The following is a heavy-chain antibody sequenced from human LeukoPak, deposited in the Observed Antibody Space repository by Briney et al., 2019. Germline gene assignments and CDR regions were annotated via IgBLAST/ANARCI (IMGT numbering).Heavy chain of an antibody. CDR1: GFTFSNYG. J-gene: IGHJ4*02. D-gene: IGHD4-17*01. CDR2: IWNDGSQK. V-gene: IGHV3-33*07. CDR3: ARDSDEYGDSHIDY. Sequence: GGSLRLSCAASGFTFSNYGLYWVRQSPGKGLEWVALIWNDGSQKYYDDSVKDRFSISRDNSQSTLHLQMNNLRAEDTAIYYCARDSDEYGDSHIDYWGQGTLVGVSP.